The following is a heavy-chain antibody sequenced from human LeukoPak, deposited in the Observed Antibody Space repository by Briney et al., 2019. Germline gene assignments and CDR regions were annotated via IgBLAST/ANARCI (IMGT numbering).Heavy chain of an antibody. Sequence: SETLSLTCTVSAGSISSYYWSWIRQPPGKGLEWIGYIYNTGSTNYNPSLKSRVTISVDTSKNQFSLKLSSVTAADTAVYYCARFRGAITGTAFDYWGQGTLVTVSS. D-gene: IGHD1-20*01. V-gene: IGHV4-59*12. CDR3: ARFRGAITGTAFDY. J-gene: IGHJ4*02. CDR1: AGSISSYY. CDR2: IYNTGST.